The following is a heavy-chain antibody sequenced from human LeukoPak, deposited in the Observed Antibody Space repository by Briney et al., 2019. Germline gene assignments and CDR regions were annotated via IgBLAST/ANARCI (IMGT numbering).Heavy chain of an antibody. CDR3: ASFGDSDY. D-gene: IGHD3-10*01. V-gene: IGHV4-38-2*02. J-gene: IGHJ4*02. CDR2: IYHSGST. CDR1: GYSISSGYY. Sequence: SETLSLTCTVSGYSISSGYYWGWIRQPPGKGLEWIGSIYHSGSTYYNPSLKSRVTISVDTSKNQFSLKLSSVTAADTAVYYCASFGDSDYWGQGTLVTVSS.